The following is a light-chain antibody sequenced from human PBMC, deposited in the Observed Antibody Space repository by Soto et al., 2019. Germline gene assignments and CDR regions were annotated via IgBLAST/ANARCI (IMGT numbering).Light chain of an antibody. J-gene: IGKJ3*01. CDR1: QSITNSY. CDR2: GAS. Sequence: EIALTQSPGTLSLSPGERATLSCRASQSITNSYLAWYQQKPGQAPRLLVYGASSRATGIPDRFSGSGSGTDFTLTISRLEPEDFAVDYCQQYGSSRFTFGPGTKVDVK. V-gene: IGKV3-20*01. CDR3: QQYGSSRFT.